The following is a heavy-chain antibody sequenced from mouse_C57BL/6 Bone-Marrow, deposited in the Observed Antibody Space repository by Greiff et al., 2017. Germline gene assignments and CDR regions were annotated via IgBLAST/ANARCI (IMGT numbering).Heavy chain of an antibody. V-gene: IGHV5-4*03. CDR1: GFTFSSYA. J-gene: IGHJ3*01. CDR2: ISDGGSYT. D-gene: IGHD1-1*01. CDR3: ARGPYYYGSTPFAY. Sequence: EVKPMESGGGLVKPGGSLKLSCAASGFTFSSYAMSWVRQTPEKRLEWVATISDGGSYTYYPDNVKGRFTISRDNAKNNLYLQMSHLKSEDTAMYYCARGPYYYGSTPFAYWGQGTLVTVSA.